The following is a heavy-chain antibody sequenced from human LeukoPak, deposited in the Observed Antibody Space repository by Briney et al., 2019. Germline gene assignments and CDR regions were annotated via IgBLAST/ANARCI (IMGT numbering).Heavy chain of an antibody. CDR1: GLTFSNYA. J-gene: IGHJ4*02. CDR2: ITDSGRKT. CDR3: AKITKATTPNY. D-gene: IGHD4-17*01. Sequence: PGGSLRLSCAVSGLTFSNYATNWVRQASGKGLEWVSGITDSGRKTYYADSVKGRFSISRDNSRNTVYLQMSDLRAEDTAVYYCAKITKATTPNYWGRGTLVTVSS. V-gene: IGHV3-23*01.